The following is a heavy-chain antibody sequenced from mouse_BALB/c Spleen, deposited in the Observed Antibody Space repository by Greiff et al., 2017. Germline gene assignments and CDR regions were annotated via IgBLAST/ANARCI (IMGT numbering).Heavy chain of an antibody. J-gene: IGHJ4*01. CDR3: ARDSWVYAMDY. CDR2: INSNGGST. D-gene: IGHD4-1*01. CDR1: GFTFSSYG. V-gene: IGHV5-6-3*01. Sequence: EVKVVESGGGLVQPGGSLKLSCAASGFTFSSYGMSWVRQTPDKRLELVATINSNGGSTYYPDSVKGRFTISRDNAKNTLYLQMSSLKSEDTAMYYCARDSWVYAMDYWGQGTSVTVSS.